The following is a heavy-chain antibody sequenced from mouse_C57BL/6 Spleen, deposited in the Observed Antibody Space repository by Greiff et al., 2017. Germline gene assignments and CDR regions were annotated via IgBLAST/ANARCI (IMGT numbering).Heavy chain of an antibody. D-gene: IGHD2-2*01. CDR3: ARRAGLGGFDY. CDR1: GYSITSGYD. CDR2: ISYSGST. J-gene: IGHJ2*01. V-gene: IGHV3-1*01. Sequence: VQLQQSGPGMVKPSQSLSLTCTVTGYSITSGYDWHWIRHFPGNKLEWMGYISYSGSTNYNPSLKSRISITHDTSKNHFFLKLNSVTTEDTATYYCARRAGLGGFDYWGQGTTLTVSS.